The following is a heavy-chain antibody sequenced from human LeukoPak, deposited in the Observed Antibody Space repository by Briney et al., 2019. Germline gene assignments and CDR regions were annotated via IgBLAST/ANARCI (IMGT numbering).Heavy chain of an antibody. Sequence: GGSPRLSCEASGFTFRSYAMTWVRQAPGKGLEWVSAISGSGGSTYYADSVKGRFTFSRDNSKNTLYLQMNSLRAEDTAVYYCAKDISGWYGSFAFDIWGQGTMVTVSS. CDR3: AKDISGWYGSFAFDI. J-gene: IGHJ3*02. CDR2: ISGSGGST. V-gene: IGHV3-23*01. CDR1: GFTFRSYA. D-gene: IGHD6-19*01.